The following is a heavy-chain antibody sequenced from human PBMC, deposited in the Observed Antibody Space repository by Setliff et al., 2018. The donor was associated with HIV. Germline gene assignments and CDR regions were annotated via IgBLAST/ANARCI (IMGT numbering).Heavy chain of an antibody. Sequence: LRLSCAASGFTFSSHWMHWVRQAPGKGLVWVSRINGDGSSTTYADSVKGRFTISRDNAKNTLYLQMNSLRVEDAAVYYCAKDLGLREGSSPFDNWGQGTLVTVSS. V-gene: IGHV3-74*01. CDR3: AKDLGLREGSSPFDN. D-gene: IGHD3-16*01. CDR1: GFTFSSHW. CDR2: INGDGSST. J-gene: IGHJ4*02.